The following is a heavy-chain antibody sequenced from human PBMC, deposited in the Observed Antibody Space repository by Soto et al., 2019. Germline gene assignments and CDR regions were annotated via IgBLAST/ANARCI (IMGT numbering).Heavy chain of an antibody. D-gene: IGHD3-10*01. J-gene: IGHJ6*02. CDR3: ATEKSTMIRGVRYGMDV. Sequence: EVQLVETGGGLIQPGGSLRLTCAASGFTVSPNYMSWVRQAPGKGLEWVSFINSAGTTYYADSVKCRFTVSRHTTKNTLYLKMSRLRAEDTAVYFCATEKSTMIRGVRYGMDVWGQGTTVTVSS. V-gene: IGHV3-53*02. CDR1: GFTVSPNY. CDR2: INSAGTT.